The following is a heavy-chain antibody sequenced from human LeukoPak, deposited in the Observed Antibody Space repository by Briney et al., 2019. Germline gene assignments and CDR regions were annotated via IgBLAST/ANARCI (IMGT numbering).Heavy chain of an antibody. CDR1: GFTFSRYA. V-gene: IGHV3-64*04. CDR2: ISSNGGST. CDR3: ARDLKGSAGYLSYYYYGMDV. D-gene: IGHD3-9*01. J-gene: IGHJ6*02. Sequence: GGSLRLSCSASGFTFSRYAMHWVRQAPGKGLEYVSAISSNGGSTYYADSVKGRFTISRDNSKNTLYLQMNSLRAEDTAVYYCARDLKGSAGYLSYYYYGMDVWGQGTTVTVSS.